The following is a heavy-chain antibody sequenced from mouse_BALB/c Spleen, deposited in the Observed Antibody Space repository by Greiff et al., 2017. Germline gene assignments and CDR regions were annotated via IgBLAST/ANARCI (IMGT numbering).Heavy chain of an antibody. D-gene: IGHD2-10*02. V-gene: IGHV5-12-2*01. CDR3: ARSQYGNYVFDY. Sequence: EVKLMESGGGLVQPGGSLKLSCAASGFTFSSYTMSWVRQTPEKRLEWVAYISNGGGSTYYPDTVKGRFTISRDNAKNTLYLQMSSLKSEDTAMYYCARSQYGNYVFDYWGQGTTLTVSS. CDR1: GFTFSSYT. CDR2: ISNGGGST. J-gene: IGHJ2*01.